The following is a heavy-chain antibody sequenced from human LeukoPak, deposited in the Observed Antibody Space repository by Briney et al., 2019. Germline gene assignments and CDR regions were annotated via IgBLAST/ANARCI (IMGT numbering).Heavy chain of an antibody. CDR3: ARGAGANIDY. J-gene: IGHJ4*02. Sequence: SQTLSLTCAVSGGSISSGGYSWRWIRQPPGKGLEWIGYIYHSGSTYYNPSLKSRVTISVDRSKNQFSLKLSSVTAADTAVYYCARGAGANIDYWGQGTLVTVSS. CDR1: GGSISSGGYS. D-gene: IGHD4/OR15-4a*01. CDR2: IYHSGST. V-gene: IGHV4-30-2*01.